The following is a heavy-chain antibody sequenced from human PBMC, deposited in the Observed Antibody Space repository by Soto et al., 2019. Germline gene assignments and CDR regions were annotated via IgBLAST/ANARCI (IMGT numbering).Heavy chain of an antibody. D-gene: IGHD2-21*02. J-gene: IGHJ5*02. CDR1: GGSISSYY. CDR3: ARHYTFVVVTAIEWFDP. Sequence: SETLSLTCTVSGGSISSYYWSWIRQPPGKGLEWIGYIYYSGSTNYNPSLKSRVTISVDTSKNQFSLKLSSVTAADTAVYYCARHYTFVVVTAIEWFDPWGQGTLVTVSS. V-gene: IGHV4-59*08. CDR2: IYYSGST.